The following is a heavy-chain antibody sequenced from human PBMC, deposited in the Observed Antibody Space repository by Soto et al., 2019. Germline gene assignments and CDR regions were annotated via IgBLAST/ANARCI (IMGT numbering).Heavy chain of an antibody. CDR1: GFTFGDYA. D-gene: IGHD3-10*01. CDR2: IRSKAYGGTT. CDR3: TREEGVEYYGSGSYQTGYYYYYMDV. V-gene: IGHV3-49*03. Sequence: GGSLRLSCTASGFTFGDYAMSWFRQAPGKGLEWVGFIRSKAYGGTTEYAASVKGRFTISRGDSKSIAYLQMNSLKTEDTAVYYCTREEGVEYYGSGSYQTGYYYYYMDVWGKGTTVTVSS. J-gene: IGHJ6*03.